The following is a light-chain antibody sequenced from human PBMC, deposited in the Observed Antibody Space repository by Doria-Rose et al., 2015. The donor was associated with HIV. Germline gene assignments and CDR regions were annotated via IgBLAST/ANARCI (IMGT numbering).Light chain of an antibody. CDR2: AAS. J-gene: IGKJ1*01. Sequence: ASQTVSTYLNWFQQEPGKAPKLLIYAASRLQSGVPSRFSGSGSGTDFTLTISGLQPGDFATYYCQQTYRSPPWTFGQGTKVEMK. CDR3: QQTYRSPPWT. V-gene: IGKV1-39*01. CDR1: QTVSTY.